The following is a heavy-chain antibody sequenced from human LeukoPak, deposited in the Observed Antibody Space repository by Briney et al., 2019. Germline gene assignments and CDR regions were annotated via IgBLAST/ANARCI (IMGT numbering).Heavy chain of an antibody. Sequence: ASVKVSCKASGNIFTGYYLHWVRQAPGHGPEWMGWINPNSGGTNYAQNFQGRVTMTRDPSINTAYMELSRLRSDDTAVYYCAESGSNQDRVTIFGVITRDAFDIWGQGTMVTVSS. CDR2: INPNSGGT. V-gene: IGHV1-2*02. CDR1: GNIFTGYY. D-gene: IGHD3-3*01. CDR3: AESGSNQDRVTIFGVITRDAFDI. J-gene: IGHJ3*02.